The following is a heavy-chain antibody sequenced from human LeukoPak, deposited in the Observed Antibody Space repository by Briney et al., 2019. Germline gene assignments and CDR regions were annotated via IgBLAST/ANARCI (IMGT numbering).Heavy chain of an antibody. V-gene: IGHV1-69*05. Sequence: GASVKVSCKFSGGSFSNYATSWVRQAPGQGLEWMGASIPMYDTANYAQKFQGRVTVTTDESTSTAYMELSSLRSEDTAVYFCARGDLKDSSSWYDRLDPWGQGTLVTVSS. D-gene: IGHD6-13*01. CDR3: ARGDLKDSSSWYDRLDP. J-gene: IGHJ5*02. CDR1: GGSFSNYA. CDR2: SIPMYDTA.